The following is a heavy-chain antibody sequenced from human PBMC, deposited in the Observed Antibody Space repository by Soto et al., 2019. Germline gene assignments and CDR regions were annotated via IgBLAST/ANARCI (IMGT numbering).Heavy chain of an antibody. J-gene: IGHJ5*02. CDR2: INAGNGNT. CDR3: ARGFPLWFAP. CDR1: GYTFTNYA. Sequence: QVQLVQSGAEEKKPGASVKVSCKASGYTFTNYAMNWVRQAPGQRLEWMGWINAGNGNTKYSQKFQGRVTMTRDTCASTAYMELSSLRSEATAVYYCARGFPLWFAPWGQGPLVTVS. V-gene: IGHV1-3*05. D-gene: IGHD3-16*02.